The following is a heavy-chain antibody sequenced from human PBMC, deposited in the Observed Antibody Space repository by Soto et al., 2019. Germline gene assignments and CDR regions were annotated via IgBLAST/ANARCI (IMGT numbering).Heavy chain of an antibody. J-gene: IGHJ4*02. Sequence: QVQLQQWGAGLLKPSETLSLTCAVYGGSFSGYYWSWIRQPPGKGLEWIGEINHSGSTNYNPSLKSRVTISVDTSKNHFSLKLSSVTAADTAVYYCARARDWSGGSCYLDYCGQGTLVTVSS. CDR1: GGSFSGYY. V-gene: IGHV4-34*01. CDR2: INHSGST. D-gene: IGHD2-15*01. CDR3: ARARDWSGGSCYLDY.